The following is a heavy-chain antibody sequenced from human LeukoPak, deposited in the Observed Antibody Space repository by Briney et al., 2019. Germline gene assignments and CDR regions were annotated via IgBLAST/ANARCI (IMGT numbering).Heavy chain of an antibody. CDR2: ISYDGSNK. D-gene: IGHD3-22*01. Sequence: QSGGSLRLSCAASGFTISSYAMHWVRQAPGKGLEWVAVISYDGSNKYYADSVKGRFTISRDNSKNTLYLQMNSLRAEDTAVYYCARTYYYDSSGYSFDPWGQGTLVTVSS. V-gene: IGHV3-30-3*01. CDR3: ARTYYYDSSGYSFDP. J-gene: IGHJ5*02. CDR1: GFTISSYA.